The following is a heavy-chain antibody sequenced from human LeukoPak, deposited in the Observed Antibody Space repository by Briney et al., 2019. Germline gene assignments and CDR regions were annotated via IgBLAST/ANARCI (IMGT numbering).Heavy chain of an antibody. D-gene: IGHD2-2*01. V-gene: IGHV3-48*03. CDR2: ISSSGSTK. CDR1: GFTLSSYE. Sequence: PGGSLRLSCAASGFTLSSYEMNWVRQAPGKGLEWVSYISSSGSTKYYADSVKGRFTISRDNAENSPYLQMNSLRAEDTAVYYCARRYCSSTSCTLDYWGQGTLVTVSS. CDR3: ARRYCSSTSCTLDY. J-gene: IGHJ4*02.